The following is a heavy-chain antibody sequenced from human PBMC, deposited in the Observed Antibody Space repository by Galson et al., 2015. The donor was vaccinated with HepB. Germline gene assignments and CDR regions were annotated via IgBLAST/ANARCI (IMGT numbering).Heavy chain of an antibody. CDR3: TRHSSGWYHHGMDV. CDR2: ISTSSSTI. D-gene: IGHD6-19*01. V-gene: IGHV3-48*02. Sequence: SLRLSCAASGFTFTTYSMNWVRQAPGEGLEWISYISTSSSTIYYADSVKGRFTISRDNGKNSLYLQLNNLKDEDTAVYYCTRHSSGWYHHGMDVWGQGTTVTVSS. J-gene: IGHJ6*02. CDR1: GFTFTTYS.